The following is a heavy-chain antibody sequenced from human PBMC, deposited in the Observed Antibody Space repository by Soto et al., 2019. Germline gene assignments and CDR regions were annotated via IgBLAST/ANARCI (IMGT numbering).Heavy chain of an antibody. J-gene: IGHJ3*02. Sequence: QVQLVQSGAEVKKPGASVKVSCKASGYTFTSYGISWVRQAPGQGLEWMGWISAYNGNTNYAQKLQGRVTMTTDTSTSTAYMELRSLRSDDTVVYYCARDLPGYSYGGLNSYDAFDIWGQGTMVTVSS. D-gene: IGHD5-18*01. CDR2: ISAYNGNT. CDR1: GYTFTSYG. CDR3: ARDLPGYSYGGLNSYDAFDI. V-gene: IGHV1-18*01.